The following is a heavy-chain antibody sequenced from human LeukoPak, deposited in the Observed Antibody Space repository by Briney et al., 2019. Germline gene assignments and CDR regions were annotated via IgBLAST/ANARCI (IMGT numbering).Heavy chain of an antibody. CDR2: ISSSGST. Sequence: SETLSLTCTVSGYSISSGYYWGWIRQPPGKGLEWIGRISSSGSTNYNPSLKSRVTISVDTSKNQFSLQLNSVTPEDTAVYYCARDVAYSSSWYDFDYWGQGTLVTVSS. D-gene: IGHD6-13*01. V-gene: IGHV4-38-2*02. CDR1: GYSISSGYY. CDR3: ARDVAYSSSWYDFDY. J-gene: IGHJ4*02.